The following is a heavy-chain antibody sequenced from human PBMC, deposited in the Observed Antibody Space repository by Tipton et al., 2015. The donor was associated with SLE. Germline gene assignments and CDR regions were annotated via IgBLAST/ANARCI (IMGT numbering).Heavy chain of an antibody. CDR2: FYISGST. J-gene: IGHJ3*02. V-gene: IGHV4-61*02. CDR1: GGSISSGGYY. CDR3: AGVSRDAFEI. D-gene: IGHD5/OR15-5a*01. Sequence: TLSLTCTVSGGSISSGGYYWNWIRQTAGKGLEWIGRFYISGSTNYNPALNSRVTISVDTSKNQFSLKLSSVTAADTAVYYCAGVSRDAFEIWGQGTMVTVSS.